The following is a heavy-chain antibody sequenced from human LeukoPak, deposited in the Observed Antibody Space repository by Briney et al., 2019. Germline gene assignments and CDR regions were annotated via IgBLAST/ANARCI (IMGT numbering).Heavy chain of an antibody. Sequence: TSETLSLTCTVSGGSISSYYWSWIRQPPGKGLEWIGYIYYSGSTNYNPSLKSRVTISVDTSKNQFSLKLSSVTAAGTAVYYCARSLRFLEWSGEVESYYMDVWGKGTTVTVSS. V-gene: IGHV4-59*01. CDR3: ARSLRFLEWSGEVESYYMDV. D-gene: IGHD3-3*01. J-gene: IGHJ6*03. CDR1: GGSISSYY. CDR2: IYYSGST.